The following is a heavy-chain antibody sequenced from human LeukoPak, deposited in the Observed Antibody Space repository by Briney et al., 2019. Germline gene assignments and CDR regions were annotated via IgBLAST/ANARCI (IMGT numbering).Heavy chain of an antibody. CDR3: AKSCSGGSCYYYYGMDV. D-gene: IGHD2-15*01. Sequence: GGSLRLSCAAPGFTFSSYAMSWVRQAPGKGLEWVSAISGSGGSTYYADSVKGRFTISRDNSKNTLYLQMNSLRAEDTVVYYCAKSCSGGSCYYYYGMDVWGQGTTVTVS. CDR1: GFTFSSYA. V-gene: IGHV3-23*01. J-gene: IGHJ6*02. CDR2: ISGSGGST.